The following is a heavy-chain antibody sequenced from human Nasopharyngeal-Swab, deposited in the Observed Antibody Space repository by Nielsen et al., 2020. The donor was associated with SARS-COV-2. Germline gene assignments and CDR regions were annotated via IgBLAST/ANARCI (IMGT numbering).Heavy chain of an antibody. V-gene: IGHV4-59*08. D-gene: IGHD4-23*01. CDR2: IYYSGST. CDR3: AASMMTTVVN. Sequence: WIRQPPGRGLEWIGHIYYSGSTNYNPSLKSRFTISVDTSKNQFSLKLSSVTAADTAVYYCAASMMTTVVNWGQGTLVTVSS. J-gene: IGHJ4*02.